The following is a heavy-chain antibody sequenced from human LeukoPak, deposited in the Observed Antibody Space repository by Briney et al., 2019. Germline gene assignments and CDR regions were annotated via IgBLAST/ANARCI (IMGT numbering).Heavy chain of an antibody. CDR3: ARDGSPHVSMTVVTSPDY. V-gene: IGHV1-46*01. D-gene: IGHD3-22*01. CDR1: GYTFTTYY. J-gene: IGHJ4*02. CDR2: INPNSGAT. Sequence: ASVKVSCKASGYTFTTYYMHWVRQAPGQGLEWMGIINPNSGATSYAQKFQGRVTMTRDTSTSTVYMELSSLRSEDTAVYYCARDGSPHVSMTVVTSPDYWGQGTRVTVSS.